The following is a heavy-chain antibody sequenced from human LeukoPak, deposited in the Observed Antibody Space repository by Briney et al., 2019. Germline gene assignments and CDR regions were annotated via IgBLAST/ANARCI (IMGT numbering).Heavy chain of an antibody. Sequence: ASVKVSCKASGGTFSSYAISWVRQAPGQGLEWMGGIIPIFGTANYAQKFQGRVTITADKSTSTAYMELSSLRSEDTAVYYCARAYSGYVDFDYWGQGTLVTVSS. CDR2: IIPIFGTA. D-gene: IGHD5-12*01. CDR3: ARAYSGYVDFDY. CDR1: GGTFSSYA. V-gene: IGHV1-69*06. J-gene: IGHJ4*02.